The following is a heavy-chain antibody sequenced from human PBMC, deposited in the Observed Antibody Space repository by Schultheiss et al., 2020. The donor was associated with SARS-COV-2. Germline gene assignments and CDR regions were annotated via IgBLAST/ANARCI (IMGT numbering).Heavy chain of an antibody. J-gene: IGHJ4*02. CDR3: ARDRRTGEDDY. V-gene: IGHV4-59*01. D-gene: IGHD7-27*01. Sequence: SETLSLTCTVSGGSISSYYWSWIRQPPGKGLEWIGYIYYSGSTYYNPSLKSLVSISVDKSKNQFSLKLSSVTAADTAVYYCARDRRTGEDDYWGQGTLVTVSS. CDR2: IYYSGST. CDR1: GGSISSYY.